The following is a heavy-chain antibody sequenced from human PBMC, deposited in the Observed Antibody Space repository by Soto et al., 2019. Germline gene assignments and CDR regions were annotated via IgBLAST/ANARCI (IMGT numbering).Heavy chain of an antibody. D-gene: IGHD3-22*01. Sequence: QVQLQESGPGLVKPSETLSLTCTVSGGAITSYSWSWIRQPAGKGLEWIGRFYNSGSTNYNPSLKSRVTMSVVTSKNQFSLKLSSVTAADTAVYYCAREGYYEVDSWGQGTLVTVSS. CDR3: AREGYYEVDS. V-gene: IGHV4-4*07. J-gene: IGHJ4*02. CDR2: FYNSGST. CDR1: GGAITSYS.